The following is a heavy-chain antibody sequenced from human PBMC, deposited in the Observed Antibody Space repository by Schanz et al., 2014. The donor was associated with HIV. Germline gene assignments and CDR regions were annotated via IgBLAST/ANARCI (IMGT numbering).Heavy chain of an antibody. CDR2: ISDDGSNK. CDR3: AKDTFELRNSGVFDW. V-gene: IGHV3-30*18. CDR1: GFTFSTYS. J-gene: IGHJ4*02. D-gene: IGHD2-15*01. Sequence: VQLVESGGGLVKPGGSLRLSCAGSGFTFSTYSMNWVRRAPGKGLEWVAFISDDGSNKYYADSVKGRFTISRDNSKNTLYLQMNSLRAEDTAVYYCAKDTFELRNSGVFDWGGQGTLVTVSS.